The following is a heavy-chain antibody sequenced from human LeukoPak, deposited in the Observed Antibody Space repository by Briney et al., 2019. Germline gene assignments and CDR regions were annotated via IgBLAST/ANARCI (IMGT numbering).Heavy chain of an antibody. CDR2: IIPIFGIA. D-gene: IGHD7-27*01. CDR3: ARDRISPRTGDNPYYFDY. V-gene: IGHV1-69*05. J-gene: IGHJ4*02. CDR1: GGTFSSYA. Sequence: SVKVSCKASGGTFSSYAISWVRQAPGQGLEWMGRIIPIFGIANYAQKFQGRVTITTDESTSTAYMELSSLRSEDTAVYYCARDRISPRTGDNPYYFDYWGREPWSPSPQ.